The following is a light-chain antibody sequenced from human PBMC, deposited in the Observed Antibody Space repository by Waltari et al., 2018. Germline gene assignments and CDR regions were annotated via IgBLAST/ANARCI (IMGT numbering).Light chain of an antibody. J-gene: IGKJ1*01. CDR3: QQYNSYPVT. Sequence: DIQMTQSPSTLFASVGDRVTITCRASQSISSWLAWYQQKPGKAPKLLIYKASSLESGVPSRFSGSGSGTEFTLTISSLQPDDFATYYCQQYNSYPVTFGQGTKVEIK. CDR1: QSISSW. V-gene: IGKV1-5*03. CDR2: KAS.